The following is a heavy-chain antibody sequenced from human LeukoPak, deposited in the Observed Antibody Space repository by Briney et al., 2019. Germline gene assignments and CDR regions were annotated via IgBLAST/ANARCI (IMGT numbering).Heavy chain of an antibody. CDR1: GYIFTGYF. J-gene: IGHJ4*01. Sequence: ASVKVSCKASGYIFTGYFIHWVRQAPGQGLEWLGLINSNTGVTNYAQKFQGRVTMTRDTSITTAYMELTSLRSDDTAVYYCARDPPGRLSLFFDLWGQGTLVGGSS. CDR2: INSNTGVT. V-gene: IGHV1-2*02. CDR3: ARDPPGRLSLFFDL.